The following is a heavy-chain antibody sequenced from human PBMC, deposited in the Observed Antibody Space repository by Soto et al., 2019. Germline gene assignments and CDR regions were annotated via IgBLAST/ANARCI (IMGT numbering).Heavy chain of an antibody. D-gene: IGHD1-26*01. CDR3: AKKPPSSIQGWAFSMDV. V-gene: IGHV3-53*02. J-gene: IGHJ6*02. Sequence: EVQLVETGGGLIQPGWSLRLSCLASGFSVTTNYIIWVRQPPGKGLEWVSTTFTGGSTHYADSVKGRFSISRDNSKNTVYLQMNNLRVEDTAVYYCAKKPPSSIQGWAFSMDVWGQGTTVSVSS. CDR2: TFTGGST. CDR1: GFSVTTNY.